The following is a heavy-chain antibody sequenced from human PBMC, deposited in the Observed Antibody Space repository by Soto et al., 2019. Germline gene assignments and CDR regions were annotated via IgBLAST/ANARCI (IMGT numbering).Heavy chain of an antibody. J-gene: IGHJ4*02. V-gene: IGHV4-30-4*01. CDR3: ARAQGSGFLVS. CDR1: GGSSSSGDYY. D-gene: IGHD3-10*01. CDR2: IYYSGST. Sequence: QVQLQESGPGLVKPSQTLSLTCTVSGGSSSSGDYYWSWMRQPPGKGLEWIGYIYYSGSTYYNPSLKSRVTISVDTSKNQCSPKLSSVTAADTAVYYCARAQGSGFLVSWGQGTLVTVSS.